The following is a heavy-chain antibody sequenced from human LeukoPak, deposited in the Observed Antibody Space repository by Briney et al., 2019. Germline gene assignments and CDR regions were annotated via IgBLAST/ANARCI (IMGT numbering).Heavy chain of an antibody. J-gene: IGHJ4*02. D-gene: IGHD6-19*01. CDR3: AGERGEEFSSGWYKRNYFDN. CDR1: GDSFSSVTDY. V-gene: IGHV4-39*07. CDR2: GDYSGGT. Sequence: SETLSLTCTVSGDSFSSVTDYWAWIRQPPGKGLEWIASGDYSGGTYYNPSLESRVAISADMSKNQFSLKLTSVTGADTAVYYCAGERGEEFSSGWYKRNYFDNWGQGIRVTVSS.